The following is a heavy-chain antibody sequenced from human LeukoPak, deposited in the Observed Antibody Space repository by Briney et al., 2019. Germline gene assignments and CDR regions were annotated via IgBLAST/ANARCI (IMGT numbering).Heavy chain of an antibody. Sequence: GGSLRLSCSASGFTFSRFPMSWVRQLPGKGLEWVSSISGSGHKTYYGDSVKGRFSVSRDNSKNILYLQMDSLRADDSALYYCAKDANYYDSSGYLIPFDYWGQGTLVTVSS. CDR2: ISGSGHKT. J-gene: IGHJ4*02. CDR3: AKDANYYDSSGYLIPFDY. V-gene: IGHV3-23*01. CDR1: GFTFSRFP. D-gene: IGHD3-22*01.